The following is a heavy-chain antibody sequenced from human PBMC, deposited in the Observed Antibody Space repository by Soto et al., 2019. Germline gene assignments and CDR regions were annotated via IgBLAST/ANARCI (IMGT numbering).Heavy chain of an antibody. J-gene: IGHJ1*01. CDR1: GFTFRKFW. Sequence: EVQLVQSGGGLAQPGKSLRLSCAASGFTFRKFWMHWVRQVPGKGPVWVSYISSDGTTTDYADSVKGRFTMSRDNAQDTLYLQMDSLRAEDTAVYYCAIQDCTNDVCLEAAVTVGGALESWGQGTLVTVSS. CDR3: AIQDCTNDVCLEAAVTVGGALES. D-gene: IGHD2-8*01. CDR2: ISSDGTTT. V-gene: IGHV3-74*01.